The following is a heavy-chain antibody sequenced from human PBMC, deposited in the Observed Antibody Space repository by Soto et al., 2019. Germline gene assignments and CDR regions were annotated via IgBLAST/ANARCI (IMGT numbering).Heavy chain of an antibody. Sequence: QVQLVQSGAEVKKPGASVKVSCKASGYTLPFTNYDIVWVRQTTGQGLEWVGRMSPDSGDTAYAEKFRGRVTVTGDTSISTVYMDLRSLKSDDTAVYYCAREVVTETTWGSFDSWGQGTLVTVSS. CDR2: MSPDSGDT. V-gene: IGHV1-8*01. CDR3: AREVVTETTWGSFDS. CDR1: GYTLPFTNYD. D-gene: IGHD2-21*02. J-gene: IGHJ4*02.